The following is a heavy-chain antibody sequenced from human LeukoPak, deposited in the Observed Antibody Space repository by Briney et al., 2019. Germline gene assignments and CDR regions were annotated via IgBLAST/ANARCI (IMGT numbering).Heavy chain of an antibody. CDR3: AKDWAGNGGFDY. CDR2: ISYDGSKK. CDR1: GFIFSTSA. D-gene: IGHD4-23*01. J-gene: IGHJ4*02. V-gene: IGHV3-30*18. Sequence: GRSLRLSCAASGFIFSTSAMHWVRQAPGKGLEWVAVISYDGSKKYYAESVKGRLTISRDNSKNTLYLQVNSLRAEDTAVYYCAKDWAGNGGFDYWGQGTLVTVSS.